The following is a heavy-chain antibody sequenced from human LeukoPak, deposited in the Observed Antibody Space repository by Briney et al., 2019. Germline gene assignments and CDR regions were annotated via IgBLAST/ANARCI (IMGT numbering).Heavy chain of an antibody. CDR1: GFTLSTYA. J-gene: IGHJ4*02. CDR2: TSSSDAGT. CDR3: AKAPVTSCRGAYCYPFDS. D-gene: IGHD2-21*01. V-gene: IGHV3-23*01. Sequence: GGSLRLTCAASGFTLSTYAMSWVRQTPGKGLEWVAATSSSDAGTYHADSVRGRFTISRDNSKNTLYLQMNSLRAEDAAVYFCAKAPVTSCRGAYCYPFDSWGQGTLVTVSS.